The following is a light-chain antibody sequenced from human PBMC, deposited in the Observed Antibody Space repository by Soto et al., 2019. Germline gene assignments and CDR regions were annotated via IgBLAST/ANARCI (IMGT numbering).Light chain of an antibody. CDR3: QQYNSYSP. V-gene: IGKV1-5*03. Sequence: DIQMTQSPSTLSASVGDRVIITCRASKSISSLLAWYQQKPGKAPKLLIYKASSLESGVPSRFSGSGSGTEFTLTISSLQPDDFATYYCQQYNSYSPFGGGTKVEIK. CDR1: KSISSL. J-gene: IGKJ4*02. CDR2: KAS.